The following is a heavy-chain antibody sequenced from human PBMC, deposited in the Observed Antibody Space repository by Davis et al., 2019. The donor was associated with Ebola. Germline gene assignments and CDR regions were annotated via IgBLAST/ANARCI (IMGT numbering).Heavy chain of an antibody. CDR3: AALGGLYYYYYGMDV. CDR1: GFTFSSYW. J-gene: IGHJ6*02. D-gene: IGHD3-10*01. CDR2: ISSSGSTI. Sequence: GGSLRLSCAASGFTFSSYWMNWVRQAPGKGLEWVSYISSSGSTIYYADSVKGRFTISRDNAKNSLYLQMNSLRDEDTAVYYCAALGGLYYYYYGMDVWGQGTTVTVSS. V-gene: IGHV3-48*02.